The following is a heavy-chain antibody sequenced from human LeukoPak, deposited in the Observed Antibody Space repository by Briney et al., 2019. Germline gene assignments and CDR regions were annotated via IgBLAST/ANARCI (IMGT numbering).Heavy chain of an antibody. Sequence: SETLSLTCTVSAGSISDYYWSWIRQPPGKGLEWIGYIYFSGTTNYNPSPKSRVTISLATSKDQFSLRLRSVTAADTAVYYCTRDRGRAWAVAGTGWFDPWGQGTLVTVSS. CDR2: IYFSGTT. D-gene: IGHD6-19*01. V-gene: IGHV4-59*01. J-gene: IGHJ5*02. CDR3: TRDRGRAWAVAGTGWFDP. CDR1: AGSISDYY.